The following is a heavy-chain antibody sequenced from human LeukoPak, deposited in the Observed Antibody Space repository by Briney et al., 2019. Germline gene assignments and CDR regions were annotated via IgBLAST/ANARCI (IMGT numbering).Heavy chain of an antibody. Sequence: GESLKISCKGFGYRFTSYWIGWVRQMPGKGLEWMGIIQPGDSDTRYSPFLQGQVTISVDRSISTAYLQWSSLKASDTAMYYCARLTSDSSGYWCFDPWGQGPWSPSPQ. D-gene: IGHD3-22*01. CDR1: GYRFTSYW. CDR2: IQPGDSDT. J-gene: IGHJ5*02. V-gene: IGHV5-51*01. CDR3: ARLTSDSSGYWCFDP.